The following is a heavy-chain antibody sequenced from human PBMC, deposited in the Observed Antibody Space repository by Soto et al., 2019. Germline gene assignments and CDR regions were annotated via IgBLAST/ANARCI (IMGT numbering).Heavy chain of an antibody. CDR3: AADTCSGGSCYLDY. CDR2: IVVGSGNT. CDR1: GFTFTSSA. Sequence: RASVKVSCKASGFTFTSSAVQWVRQARGQRLEWIGWIVVGSGNTNYAQKFQERVTITRDMSTSTAYMELSSLRSEDTAVYYCAADTCSGGSCYLDYWGQGTLVTVS. J-gene: IGHJ4*02. D-gene: IGHD2-15*01. V-gene: IGHV1-58*01.